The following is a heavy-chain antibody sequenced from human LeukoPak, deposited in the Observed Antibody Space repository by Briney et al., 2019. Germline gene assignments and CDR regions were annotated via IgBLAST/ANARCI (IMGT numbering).Heavy chain of an antibody. D-gene: IGHD5-18*01. Sequence: SETLSLTCTVSGGSISGSSYYWGWIRQPPGKGLEWIGRIYYSGSTNYNPSLKSRVTISVDTFKNQFSLKLSSVTAADTAVYYCARSRCARGYSYGKIDYWGQGTLVTVSS. V-gene: IGHV4-39*07. CDR3: ARSRCARGYSYGKIDY. CDR1: GGSISGSSYY. CDR2: IYYSGST. J-gene: IGHJ4*02.